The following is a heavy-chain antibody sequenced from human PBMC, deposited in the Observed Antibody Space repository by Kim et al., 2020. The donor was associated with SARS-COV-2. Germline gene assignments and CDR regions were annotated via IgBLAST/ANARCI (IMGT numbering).Heavy chain of an antibody. Sequence: ASVKVSCKASGYTFTSYAMHWVRQAPGQRLEWMGWINAGNGNTKYSQKFQGRVTITRDTSASTAYMELSSLRSEDTAVYYCARGSHYYGSGQIDYWGQGTLVTVSS. J-gene: IGHJ4*02. CDR1: GYTFTSYA. CDR3: ARGSHYYGSGQIDY. D-gene: IGHD3-10*01. CDR2: INAGNGNT. V-gene: IGHV1-3*01.